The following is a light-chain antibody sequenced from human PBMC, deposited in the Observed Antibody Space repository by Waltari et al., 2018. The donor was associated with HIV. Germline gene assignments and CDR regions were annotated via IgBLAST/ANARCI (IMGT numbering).Light chain of an antibody. CDR1: NLRTYY. J-gene: IGLJ1*01. V-gene: IGLV3-19*01. CDR3: KTRDRSGNLYV. Sequence: SSELTQDPAVSVALGQTVQITCQGDNLRTYYASWYQQKPGQAPVLASYGKNKRPPEIPDRFSSSASRNTASLTITGAQAEDEADYYCKTRDRSGNLYVFGTGTTVTVL. CDR2: GKN.